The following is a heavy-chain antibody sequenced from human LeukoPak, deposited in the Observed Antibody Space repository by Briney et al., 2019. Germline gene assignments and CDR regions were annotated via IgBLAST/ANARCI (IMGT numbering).Heavy chain of an antibody. J-gene: IGHJ4*02. CDR3: SRGYSSSWNYFDY. CDR1: GGSISNYW. Sequence: PSETLSLTCTVSGGSISNYWWSWIRQPPGKGLEWIGYVFDSGGTNYNPSLKSRVTISVDTSKKQFSLKLSSVTAADTAVYYCSRGYSSSWNYFDYWGQGTLVTVSS. CDR2: VFDSGGT. V-gene: IGHV4-59*01. D-gene: IGHD6-13*01.